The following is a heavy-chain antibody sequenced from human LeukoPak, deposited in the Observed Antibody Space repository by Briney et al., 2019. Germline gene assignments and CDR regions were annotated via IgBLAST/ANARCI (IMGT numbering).Heavy chain of an antibody. CDR1: NYTYTDYG. V-gene: IGHV1-18*01. D-gene: IGHD3-10*01. CDR2: ISAFNGHT. Sequence: ASVKVSCKASNYTYTDYGINWVRQAPGQGLQWVGWISAFNGHTYFAQKFQGRITMTTDSPTTTAHMELRSLRSDDTAVYYCAKDQGSGSGSYSWGYFDYWGQGALVAVSS. J-gene: IGHJ4*02. CDR3: AKDQGSGSGSYSWGYFDY.